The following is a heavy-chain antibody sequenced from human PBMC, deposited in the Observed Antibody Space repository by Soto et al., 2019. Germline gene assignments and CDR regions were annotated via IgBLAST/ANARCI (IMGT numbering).Heavy chain of an antibody. CDR1: GFTFSDYY. Sequence: QVQVVESGGGLVKPGRSMRLSCAASGFTFSDYYMSWIRQAPGKGLEWVSYISSTSTYTNYADSVKGRFTISRDNAKNSLYLQMNSLRAEDTDVYYCARGDTGSYSDFDYWGQGTLVTVSS. CDR3: ARGDTGSYSDFDY. J-gene: IGHJ4*02. V-gene: IGHV3-11*06. CDR2: ISSTSTYT. D-gene: IGHD1-26*01.